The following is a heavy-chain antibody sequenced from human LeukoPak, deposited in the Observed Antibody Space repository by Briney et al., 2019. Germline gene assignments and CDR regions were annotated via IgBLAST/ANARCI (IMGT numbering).Heavy chain of an antibody. V-gene: IGHV3-30*04. Sequence: GRSLRLSCAASGFTFSSYAMHWVRQAPGKGLEWVAVISYDGSNKYYADSVKGRFTISRDNSKNTLYLQMNSLRAEDTAVYYCAKDMVDTAMVTSPLDYWGQGTLVTVSS. CDR2: ISYDGSNK. CDR1: GFTFSSYA. J-gene: IGHJ4*02. CDR3: AKDMVDTAMVTSPLDY. D-gene: IGHD5-18*01.